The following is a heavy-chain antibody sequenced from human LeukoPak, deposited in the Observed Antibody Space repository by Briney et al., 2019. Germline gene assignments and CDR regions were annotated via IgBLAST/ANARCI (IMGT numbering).Heavy chain of an antibody. CDR3: ARAYSRTPGDYYFDS. J-gene: IGHJ4*02. CDR1: GFSISSGYY. V-gene: IGHV4-38-2*01. Sequence: SETLPLTCAVSGFSISSGYYWGWIRQPPGEGLEWIASIYRNGNTFYNPSLQSRVTISVDTSRNQISLQLGSATAADTAVYYCARAYSRTPGDYYFDSWGQGTVVTVSS. CDR2: IYRNGNT. D-gene: IGHD4-11*01.